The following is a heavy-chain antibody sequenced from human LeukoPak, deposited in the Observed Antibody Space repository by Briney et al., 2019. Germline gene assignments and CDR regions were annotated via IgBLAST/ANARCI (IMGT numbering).Heavy chain of an antibody. Sequence: PGGSLRLSCAASGFTFSSYAMSWVRQAPGKGLEWVSDISGSGGSTYYADSVKGRFTISRDNSKNTLYLQMDSLTAGDTAVYYCAKRLYYGSGSLGKNNWFDPWGQGTLVTVSS. V-gene: IGHV3-23*01. CDR3: AKRLYYGSGSLGKNNWFDP. CDR1: GFTFSSYA. CDR2: ISGSGGST. J-gene: IGHJ5*02. D-gene: IGHD3-10*01.